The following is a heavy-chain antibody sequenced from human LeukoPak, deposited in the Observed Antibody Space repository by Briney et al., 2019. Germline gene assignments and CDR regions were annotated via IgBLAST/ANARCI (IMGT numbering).Heavy chain of an antibody. D-gene: IGHD3-22*01. CDR2: ISAYNGNT. J-gene: IGHJ3*02. V-gene: IGHV1-18*01. CDR3: ARDQWADSSGYYDAFDI. Sequence: ASVKVSCKASGGTFSSYGISWVRQAPGQGLEWMGWISAYNGNTNYAQKLQGRVTMTTDTSTSTAYMELRSLRSDDTAVYYCARDQWADSSGYYDAFDIWGQGTMVTVSS. CDR1: GGTFSSYG.